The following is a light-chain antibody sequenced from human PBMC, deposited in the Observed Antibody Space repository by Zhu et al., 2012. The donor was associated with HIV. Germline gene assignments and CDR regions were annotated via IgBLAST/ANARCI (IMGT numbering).Light chain of an antibody. CDR2: DAS. Sequence: IVLTQSPATLSLSPGERATVSRRASQSVNIFLAWYQQKPGQAPRLLIYDASKRATGIPARFSGSGSGTDFTLTISSLEPEDFALYYCQQRRNRPLTFGGGTKVEIK. J-gene: IGKJ4*01. V-gene: IGKV3-11*01. CDR3: QQRRNRPLT. CDR1: QSVNIF.